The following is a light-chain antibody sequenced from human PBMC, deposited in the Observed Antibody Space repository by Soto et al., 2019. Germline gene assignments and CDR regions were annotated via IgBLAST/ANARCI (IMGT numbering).Light chain of an antibody. CDR1: SSDVGSNDL. CDR3: CSYVGRSDSYV. V-gene: IGLV2-23*02. J-gene: IGLJ1*01. Sequence: QSVRSQPASVSGSPGQSITISCTGTSSDVGSNDLVSWYQQHPGKAPKLMIYEVSKRPSGISNRFSGSKSGNTASLTISGLQAEDEGDYYCCSYVGRSDSYVFGAVTKVTVL. CDR2: EVS.